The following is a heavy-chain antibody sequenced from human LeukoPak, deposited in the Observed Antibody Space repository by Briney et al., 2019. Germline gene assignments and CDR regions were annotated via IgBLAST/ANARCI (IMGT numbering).Heavy chain of an antibody. D-gene: IGHD4-17*01. CDR2: IYYSGST. V-gene: IGHV4-39*01. CDR1: GGSISSSSYY. CDR3: ARRATTVTKFDY. J-gene: IGHJ4*02. Sequence: SETLSLTCTVSGGSISSSSYYWGWIRQPPGKGLEWIGSIYYSGSTYYNPSLKSRVTISVDTSKNQFSLKLSSVTAADTAVYYCARRATTVTKFDYWGRGTLVTVSS.